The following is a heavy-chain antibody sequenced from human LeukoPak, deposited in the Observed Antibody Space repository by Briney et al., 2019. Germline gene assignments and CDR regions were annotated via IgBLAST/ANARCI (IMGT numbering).Heavy chain of an antibody. Sequence: GGSLRLSCVASGLPIGDFAMHWVRQAPGQGLEWVSLISGDGVSTFLTDSVKGRFSISRDNSKNSLFLEMSSLRTEDTAMYYCAKESGKFDYWGQGTLVAVSS. CDR3: AKESGKFDY. J-gene: IGHJ4*02. CDR2: ISGDGVST. V-gene: IGHV3-43*02. CDR1: GLPIGDFA.